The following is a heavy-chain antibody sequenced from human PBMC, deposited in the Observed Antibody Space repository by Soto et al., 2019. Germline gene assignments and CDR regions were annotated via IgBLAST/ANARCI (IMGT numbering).Heavy chain of an antibody. CDR1: GGSISSGGYY. J-gene: IGHJ4*02. V-gene: IGHV4-31*03. CDR2: IYYSGST. CDR3: ARVNDSSGYPHDY. Sequence: QVQLQESGPGLVKPSQTLSLTCTVSGGSISSGGYYWSWIRQHPGKGLEWIGYIYYSGSTYYNPSPKSRVXXSXDXYKNQFSLKLSSVTAADTAVYYCARVNDSSGYPHDYWGQGTLVTVSS. D-gene: IGHD3-22*01.